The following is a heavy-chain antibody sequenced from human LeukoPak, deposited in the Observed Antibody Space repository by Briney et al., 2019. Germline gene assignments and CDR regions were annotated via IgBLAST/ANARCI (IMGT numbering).Heavy chain of an antibody. D-gene: IGHD3-22*01. CDR3: ARRSWGYYDSSGYYYWAFDI. CDR1: GGSISSYY. J-gene: IGHJ3*02. Sequence: TSETLSLTCTVSGGSISSYYWSWIRQPPGKGLEWVGYIYYSGSTNYNPSLKSRVTISVDTSKNQFSLKLSSVTAADTAVYYCARRSWGYYDSSGYYYWAFDIWGQGTMVTVSS. CDR2: IYYSGST. V-gene: IGHV4-59*01.